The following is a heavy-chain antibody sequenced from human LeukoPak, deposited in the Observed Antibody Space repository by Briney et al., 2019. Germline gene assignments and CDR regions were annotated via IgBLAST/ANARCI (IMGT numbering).Heavy chain of an antibody. D-gene: IGHD2-2*01. CDR2: INPSGGSK. CDR1: GYTFTSYY. Sequence: ASVKVSCKASGYTFTSYYMHSGRQTPGQRLECMGIINPSGGSKSYAQKFQGRVNMNRDMSTSTVYMELSRLRSEDTAVYYCARDSAQTVVPAAIGWFDPWGQGTLVTVSS. J-gene: IGHJ5*02. V-gene: IGHV1-46*01. CDR3: ARDSAQTVVPAAIGWFDP.